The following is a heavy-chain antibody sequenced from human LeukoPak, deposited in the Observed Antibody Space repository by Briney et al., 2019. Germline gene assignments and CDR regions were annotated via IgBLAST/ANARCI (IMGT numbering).Heavy chain of an antibody. V-gene: IGHV4-34*01. J-gene: IGHJ5*02. Sequence: SETLSLTCAVYGGSFSGYYWSWIRQPPGKGLEWIGEINHSGSTNYNPSLKSRVTMSVDTSKNQFSLKLSSVTAADTAVYYCARGASASCGSYCDWFDPWGQGTLVTDSS. D-gene: IGHD1-26*01. CDR3: ARGASASCGSYCDWFDP. CDR2: INHSGST. CDR1: GGSFSGYY.